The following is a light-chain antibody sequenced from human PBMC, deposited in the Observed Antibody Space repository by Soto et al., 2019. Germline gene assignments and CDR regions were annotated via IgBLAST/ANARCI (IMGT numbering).Light chain of an antibody. CDR2: WAS. J-gene: IGKJ5*01. CDR1: QSVLSSSNNKNF. CDR3: QQYYTSPIT. V-gene: IGKV4-1*01. Sequence: DIVMTQSPDSLAVSLGERATINCKSSQSVLSSSNNKNFLAWYQQRPGQPPKLLFYWASIRESGVPDRFSGTGSGRDFTLTISSLQAEDVAVYYCQQYYTSPITFGQGTRLEIK.